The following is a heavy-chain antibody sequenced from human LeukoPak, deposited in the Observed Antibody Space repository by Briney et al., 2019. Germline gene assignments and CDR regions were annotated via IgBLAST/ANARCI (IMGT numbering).Heavy chain of an antibody. D-gene: IGHD2/OR15-2a*01. CDR2: VHSSGST. CDR3: GRLSSGYYSDY. Sequence: SETLSLTCSVSGGSISNYYWSWIRQPAGKGLEYIGRVHSSGSTHYIPSLRSRLTMSVDTSKNQFSLTLTSVTAADTAVYYCGRLSSGYYSDYWGQGTLVTVSS. J-gene: IGHJ4*02. V-gene: IGHV4-4*07. CDR1: GGSISNYY.